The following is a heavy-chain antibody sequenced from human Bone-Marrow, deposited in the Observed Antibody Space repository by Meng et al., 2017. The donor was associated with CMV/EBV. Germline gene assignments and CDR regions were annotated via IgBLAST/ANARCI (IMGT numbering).Heavy chain of an antibody. J-gene: IGHJ5*02. CDR1: GYTFTGYY. CDR3: ARGGRAYCGGDCPNWFDP. CDR2: INPNSGGT. D-gene: IGHD2-21*01. Sequence: ASVKVSCKASGYTFTGYYMHWVRQAPGQGLEWMGWINPNSGGTNYAQKFQGRVTMTRDTSISTAYMELSRLRSDDTAVYYCARGGRAYCGGDCPNWFDPWGQGTLVTVSS. V-gene: IGHV1-2*02.